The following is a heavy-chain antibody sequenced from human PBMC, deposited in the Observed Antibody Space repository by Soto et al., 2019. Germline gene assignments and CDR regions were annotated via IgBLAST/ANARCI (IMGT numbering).Heavy chain of an antibody. V-gene: IGHV4-39*01. CDR2: IYYSGST. D-gene: IGHD2-2*01. CDR3: ARLNMHRGYYYGRDV. J-gene: IGHJ6*02. CDR1: GGSISSSSYY. Sequence: QLQLQESGPGLVKPSETLSLTCTVSGGSISSSSYYWCWIRQPPVKGLEWIGSIYYSGSTSYNPSLKSRVSISVDTSTTQFSLKLSSVTAADTAVYYCARLNMHRGYYYGRDVWGQGTTVTVSS.